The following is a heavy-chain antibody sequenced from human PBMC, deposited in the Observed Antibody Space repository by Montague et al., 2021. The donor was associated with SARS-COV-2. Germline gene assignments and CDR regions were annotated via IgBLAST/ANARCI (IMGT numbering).Heavy chain of an antibody. J-gene: IGHJ4*02. Sequence: SETLSLTCTVSGGSISSYYWSWIRQSPGKGLEWIGYIYYSGSTNYNSSLKSRVTISVDTSKNQFSLRLRSVTAADTAEYYCASQPIPVTGSGEFDYWGPGTLVTVSS. CDR3: ASQPIPVTGSGEFDY. D-gene: IGHD6-19*01. V-gene: IGHV4-59*08. CDR1: GGSISSYY. CDR2: IYYSGST.